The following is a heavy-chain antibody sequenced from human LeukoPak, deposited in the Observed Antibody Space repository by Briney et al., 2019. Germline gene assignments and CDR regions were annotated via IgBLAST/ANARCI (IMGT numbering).Heavy chain of an antibody. J-gene: IGHJ4*02. V-gene: IGHV3-74*01. D-gene: IGHD3-16*01. CDR3: ARDSRRLSGQYYDYVWGSSPTALDY. Sequence: QPGGSLRLSCAASGFTFSSYWMHWVRQAPGKGLVWVSRINSDGSSTSYADSVKGRFTISRDNAKNTLYLQMNSLRSDDTAVYYCARDSRRLSGQYYDYVWGSSPTALDYWGQGTLVTVSS. CDR2: INSDGSST. CDR1: GFTFSSYW.